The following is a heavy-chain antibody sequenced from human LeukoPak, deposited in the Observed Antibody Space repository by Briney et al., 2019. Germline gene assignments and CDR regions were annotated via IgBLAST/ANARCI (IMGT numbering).Heavy chain of an antibody. CDR3: AKSTTYGGYYFDY. V-gene: IGHV3-23*01. CDR1: GFTFSSYV. CDR2: ISGSGSGT. D-gene: IGHD2/OR15-2a*01. Sequence: GGSLRLSCAASGFTFSSYVMSWVRQAPGKGLEWVSGISGSGSGTYYADSVKGRFTISRDNSKNTLYLQMNSLRAEDTAVYYCAKSTTYGGYYFDYWGQGTLVTVSS. J-gene: IGHJ4*02.